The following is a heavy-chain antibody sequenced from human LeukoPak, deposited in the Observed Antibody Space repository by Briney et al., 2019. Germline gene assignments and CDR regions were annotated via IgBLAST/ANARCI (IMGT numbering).Heavy chain of an antibody. CDR1: AYTFTGYY. CDR3: ARGGVTIFGVADNWFDP. J-gene: IGHJ5*02. D-gene: IGHD3-3*01. Sequence: ASVKVTCKSSAYTFTGYYMHWVRQAPGQGLEWMGWINPNSGRTNYAQKFQGRVTMTRDTSISTAYMELSRLRSDDTAVYYCARGGVTIFGVADNWFDPWGQGTLVTVSS. V-gene: IGHV1-2*02. CDR2: INPNSGRT.